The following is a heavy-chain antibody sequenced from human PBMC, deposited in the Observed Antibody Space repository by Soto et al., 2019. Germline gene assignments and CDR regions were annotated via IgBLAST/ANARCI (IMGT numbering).Heavy chain of an antibody. V-gene: IGHV3-30-3*01. J-gene: IGHJ5*02. CDR1: EFAFSTHA. Sequence: PGGSMIISFAASEFAFSTHAMHWVRQAPGEGLEWVAVISFDGTNKYYADSVKGRFTISRDNSRSTLYLQMNSLRIEDTAVYYCSASRDYNWFDPWGQGTLVTVSS. D-gene: IGHD2-21*02. CDR2: ISFDGTNK. CDR3: SASRDYNWFDP.